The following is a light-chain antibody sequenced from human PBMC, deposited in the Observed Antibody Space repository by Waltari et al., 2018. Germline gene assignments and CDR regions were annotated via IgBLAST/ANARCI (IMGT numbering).Light chain of an antibody. Sequence: SYELTQPPSVSVSPGQTARITCSGDALPKQYAYWYQQKPGQAPVLVIYKDSERPSGIPERVAGSSSGTTVTLTISGVQAEDESDYYWQSADSSGSYVGFGGGTKLTVL. CDR1: ALPKQY. J-gene: IGLJ2*01. CDR2: KDS. CDR3: QSADSSGSYVG. V-gene: IGLV3-25*03.